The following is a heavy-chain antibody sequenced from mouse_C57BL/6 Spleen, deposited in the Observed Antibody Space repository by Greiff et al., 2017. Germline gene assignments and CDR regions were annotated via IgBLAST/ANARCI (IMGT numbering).Heavy chain of an antibody. D-gene: IGHD2-4*01. CDR2: IDPETGGT. J-gene: IGHJ1*03. CDR1: GYTFTDYE. V-gene: IGHV1-15*01. CDR3: TRSYDYDDWYCDV. Sequence: VQLQQSGAELVRPGASVTLSCKASGYTFTDYEMHWVKQTPVHGLEWIGAIDPETGGTAYNQKFKGKAILTADKSSSTAYMELRSLTSEDSAVYYCTRSYDYDDWYCDVWGTGTTVTVSS.